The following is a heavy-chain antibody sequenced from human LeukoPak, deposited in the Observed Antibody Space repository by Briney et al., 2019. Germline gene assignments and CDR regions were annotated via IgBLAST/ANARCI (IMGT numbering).Heavy chain of an antibody. CDR3: ARMSGWYDVGAFDI. V-gene: IGHV1-46*01. Sequence: ASVKVSCKASGYTFTSYYMHWMRQALGQGLEWMGIINPSGGSTSYAQKFQGRVTMTRDMSTSTVYMELSSLRSEDTAVYYCARMSGWYDVGAFDIWGQGTMVTVSS. J-gene: IGHJ3*02. CDR2: INPSGGST. CDR1: GYTFTSYY. D-gene: IGHD6-19*01.